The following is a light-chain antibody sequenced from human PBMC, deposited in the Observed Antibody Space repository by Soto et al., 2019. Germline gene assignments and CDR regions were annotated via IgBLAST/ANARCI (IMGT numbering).Light chain of an antibody. CDR3: NSYTSSSTLYV. J-gene: IGLJ1*01. V-gene: IGLV2-14*01. CDR2: EVS. CDR1: SSDVGGYNS. Sequence: QSVLTQPASVSGSPGQSITISCTGTSSDVGGYNSVSWYQQRPGEAPKLMIYEVSNRPSGVSHRFSGSKSDNTASLTISGLQAEDEADYYCNSYTSSSTLYVFGTGTKVTVL.